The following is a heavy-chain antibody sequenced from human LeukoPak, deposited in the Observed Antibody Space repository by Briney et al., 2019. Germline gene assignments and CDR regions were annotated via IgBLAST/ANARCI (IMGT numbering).Heavy chain of an antibody. Sequence: GGSLRLSCAASGFTFSSYAMSWARQAPGKGLEWVSGISGTGDSTYYADSVKGRFTISRDNSKNTLYLQMNSLRAEDTAVYYCAKMPVSYSSGWSTFDYWGQGNLVTVSS. J-gene: IGHJ4*02. CDR1: GFTFSSYA. CDR3: AKMPVSYSSGWSTFDY. D-gene: IGHD6-19*01. V-gene: IGHV3-23*01. CDR2: ISGTGDST.